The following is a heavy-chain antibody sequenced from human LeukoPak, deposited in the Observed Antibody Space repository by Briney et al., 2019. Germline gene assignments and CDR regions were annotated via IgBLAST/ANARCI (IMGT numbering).Heavy chain of an antibody. V-gene: IGHV4-34*01. J-gene: IGHJ4*02. CDR2: INHSGYT. CDR3: TRMTAGHDY. D-gene: IGHD2-21*02. Sequence: SETLSLTCAHSGVSFDDYYWSWVRQTPGKGLEWIGEINHSGYTNDSPSLKSRVTLSIDTSRKQFSLNLRSVTVADTGIYYCTRMTAGHDYWGQGTLVTVSS. CDR1: GVSFDDYY.